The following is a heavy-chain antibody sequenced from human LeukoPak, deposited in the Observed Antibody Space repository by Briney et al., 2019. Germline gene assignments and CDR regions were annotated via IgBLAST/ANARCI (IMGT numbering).Heavy chain of an antibody. V-gene: IGHV1-2*02. Sequence: ASVKVSCKASGYTFTSYAMNWVRQAPGQGLEWMGWINPNSGGTNYAQKFQGRVTMTRDTSISTAYMELSRLRSDDTAVYYCARRRSIAVAGNWFDPWGQGTLVTVSS. CDR1: GYTFTSYA. D-gene: IGHD6-19*01. CDR3: ARRRSIAVAGNWFDP. J-gene: IGHJ5*02. CDR2: INPNSGGT.